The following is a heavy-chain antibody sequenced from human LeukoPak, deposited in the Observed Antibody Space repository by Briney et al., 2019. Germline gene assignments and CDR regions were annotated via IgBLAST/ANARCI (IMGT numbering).Heavy chain of an antibody. CDR1: GFTFSSYA. CDR2: ISYDGSNK. Sequence: GRSLRLSCAASGFTFSSYAMHWVRQAPGKGLEWVAVISYDGSNKYYADSVKGRFTISRDNSKNTLYLQMNSLRAEDTALYYCAKDHSWEYSSSSVGFDYWGQGTLVTVSS. J-gene: IGHJ4*02. CDR3: AKDHSWEYSSSSVGFDY. D-gene: IGHD6-6*01. V-gene: IGHV3-30-3*01.